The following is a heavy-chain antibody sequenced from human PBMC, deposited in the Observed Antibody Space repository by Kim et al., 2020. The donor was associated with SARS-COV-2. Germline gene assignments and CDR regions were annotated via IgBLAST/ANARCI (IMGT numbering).Heavy chain of an antibody. V-gene: IGHV3-30*18. CDR2: ISYDGSNK. J-gene: IGHJ4*02. CDR3: AKDHNYRGGYPSAAMGVFDY. D-gene: IGHD2-21*01. Sequence: GGSLRLSCAASGFTFSSYGMHWVRQAPGKGLEWVAVISYDGSNKYYADSVKGRFTISRDNSKNTLYLQMNSLRAEDTAVYYCAKDHNYRGGYPSAAMGVFDYWGQGTLVTVSS. CDR1: GFTFSSYG.